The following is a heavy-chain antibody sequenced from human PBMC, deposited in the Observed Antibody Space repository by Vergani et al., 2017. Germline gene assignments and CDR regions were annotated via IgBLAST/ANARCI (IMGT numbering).Heavy chain of an antibody. CDR3: ARVESSGWYFGYYFDY. CDR2: ISSSGSTI. D-gene: IGHD6-19*01. V-gene: IGHV3-48*03. CDR1: GFTFSSYE. Sequence: EVQLVESGGGLVQPGGSLRLSCAASGFTFSSYEMNWVRQAPGKGLEWVSYISSSGSTIYYADSVKGRFTISRDNDKNSLYLQMNSLRAEDTAVYYCARVESSGWYFGYYFDYWGQGTLVTVSS. J-gene: IGHJ4*02.